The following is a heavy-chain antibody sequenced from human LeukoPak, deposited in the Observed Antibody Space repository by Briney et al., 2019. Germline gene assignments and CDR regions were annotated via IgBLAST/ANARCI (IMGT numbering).Heavy chain of an antibody. CDR3: ARGVTMIVVVIHDWYFDL. Sequence: PSETLSLTCTVSGDSINRSSYYWRWIRQPPGKGLEWIGNIYYSGITYYNPSLKSRVTISVDTSKNQFSLKLSSVTAADTAVYYCARGVTMIVVVIHDWYFDLWGRGTLVTVSS. V-gene: IGHV4-39*01. D-gene: IGHD3-22*01. CDR1: GDSINRSSYY. J-gene: IGHJ2*01. CDR2: IYYSGIT.